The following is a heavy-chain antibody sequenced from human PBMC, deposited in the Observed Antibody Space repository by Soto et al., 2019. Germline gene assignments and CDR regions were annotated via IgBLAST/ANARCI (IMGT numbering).Heavy chain of an antibody. Sequence: ASVKVSCKASGDTFTSYGISWVRQAPGQGLEWMGWISAYNGNTNYAQKLQGRVTMTTDTSTSTAYMELRSLRSDDTAVYYCARDVLVMNYYGMDVWGQGTTVTVSS. D-gene: IGHD3-9*01. V-gene: IGHV1-18*01. CDR1: GDTFTSYG. CDR3: ARDVLVMNYYGMDV. J-gene: IGHJ6*02. CDR2: ISAYNGNT.